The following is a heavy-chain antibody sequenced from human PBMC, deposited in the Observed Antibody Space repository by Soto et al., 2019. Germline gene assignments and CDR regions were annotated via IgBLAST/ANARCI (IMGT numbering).Heavy chain of an antibody. D-gene: IGHD6-13*01. J-gene: IGHJ5*02. Sequence: PSETLSLTCTVSGGSISSYYWSWIRQPPGKGLEWIGHIYYSGSTNYNPSLKSRVTISVDTSKNQFSLRLSSVTAADTAVYYCARGSVAAAGVNWFDPWGQGTLVTVSS. CDR3: ARGSVAAAGVNWFDP. V-gene: IGHV4-59*01. CDR2: IYYSGST. CDR1: GGSISSYY.